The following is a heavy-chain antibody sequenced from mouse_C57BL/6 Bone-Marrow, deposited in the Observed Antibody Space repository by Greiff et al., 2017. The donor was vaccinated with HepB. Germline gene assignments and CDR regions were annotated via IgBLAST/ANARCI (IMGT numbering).Heavy chain of an antibody. D-gene: IGHD2-3*01. Sequence: QVQLQQSGAELMKPGASVKLSCKATGYTFTGYWIEWVKQRPGHGLEWIGEILPGSGSTNYNEKFKGKATFTADTSSNTAYMQISSLTTEDSAIYYCARRWLLRFYAMDCWGQGTSVTVAS. CDR3: ARRWLLRFYAMDC. CDR1: GYTFTGYW. CDR2: ILPGSGST. V-gene: IGHV1-9*01. J-gene: IGHJ4*01.